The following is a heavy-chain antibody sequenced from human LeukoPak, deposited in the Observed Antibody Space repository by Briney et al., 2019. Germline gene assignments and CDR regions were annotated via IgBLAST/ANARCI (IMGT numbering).Heavy chain of an antibody. CDR1: GFTFSNYE. CDR2: VSSSSSYI. J-gene: IGHJ4*02. Sequence: GGSLRLSCAASGFTFSNYEMNWVRQAPGKGLEWVSSVSSSSSYIYYADSVKGRFTISRDNAKNSLYLQMNSLRAEDTAVYYCARGAQTPSFDYWGQGTLVTVSS. CDR3: ARGAQTPSFDY. V-gene: IGHV3-21*01.